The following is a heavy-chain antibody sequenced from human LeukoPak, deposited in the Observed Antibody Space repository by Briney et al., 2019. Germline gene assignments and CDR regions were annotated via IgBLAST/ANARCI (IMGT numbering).Heavy chain of an antibody. CDR1: RGTFSSFA. CDR3: ASPYCGGDCSPITQGAFDI. V-gene: IGHV1-69*05. Sequence: SVKVSCMTSRGTFSSFAISWVRQAPGQGLEWMGRVIPIFGTANYAQKFQGRVRITTDESTSTAYMELSSLRSEDTAVYYCASPYCGGDCSPITQGAFDIWGQGTMVTVSS. J-gene: IGHJ3*02. CDR2: VIPIFGTA. D-gene: IGHD2-21*02.